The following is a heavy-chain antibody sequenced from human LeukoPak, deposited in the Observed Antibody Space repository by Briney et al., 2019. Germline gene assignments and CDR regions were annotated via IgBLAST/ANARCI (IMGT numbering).Heavy chain of an antibody. Sequence: GGSLRLSCAASGFTFSDYYMSWIRQAPGKGLEWVSYISSSGSTIYYADSVKGRFTISRDNAKNSLYLQMNSLRAEDTAVYYCARDKGYYYGSGGYYNETPYYYYYYGMDVWGQGTTVTVSS. CDR1: GFTFSDYY. V-gene: IGHV3-11*01. CDR3: ARDKGYYYGSGGYYNETPYYYYYYGMDV. CDR2: ISSSGSTI. D-gene: IGHD3-10*01. J-gene: IGHJ6*02.